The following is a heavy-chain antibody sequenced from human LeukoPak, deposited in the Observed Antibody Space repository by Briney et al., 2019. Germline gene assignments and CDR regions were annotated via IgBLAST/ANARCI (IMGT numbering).Heavy chain of an antibody. CDR1: GFTFSSYG. D-gene: IGHD2-2*02. CDR3: AKVSCSSTSCYISYYYYGMDV. Sequence: GGSLRLSCAASGFTFSSYGMHWVRQAPGKGLEWVAVISYDGSNKYYADSVKGRLTISRDNSKNTLYLQMNSLRAEDTAVYYCAKVSCSSTSCYISYYYYGMDVWGQGTTVTVSS. CDR2: ISYDGSNK. J-gene: IGHJ6*02. V-gene: IGHV3-30*18.